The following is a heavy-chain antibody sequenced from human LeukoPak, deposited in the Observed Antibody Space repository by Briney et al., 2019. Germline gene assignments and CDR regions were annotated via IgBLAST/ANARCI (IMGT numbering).Heavy chain of an antibody. CDR2: IYYSGST. CDR3: ARDGGSDWDYYYYMDV. J-gene: IGHJ6*03. D-gene: IGHD3/OR15-3a*01. CDR1: GGSISSYY. V-gene: IGHV4-59*01. Sequence: SSETLSLTCTVSGGSISSYYWSWIRQPPGKGLEWIGYIYYSGSTNYNPSLKSRVAISVDTSKNQFSLKLSSVTAADTAVYYCARDGGSDWDYYYYMDVWGKGTTVTVSS.